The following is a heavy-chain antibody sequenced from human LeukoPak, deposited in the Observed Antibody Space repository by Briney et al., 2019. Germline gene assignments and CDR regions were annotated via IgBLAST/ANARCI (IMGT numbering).Heavy chain of an antibody. Sequence: ASVKVSCMASGYTFTSYGISWVRQAPGQGLEWMGWISAYNGNTNYAQKLQGRVTMTTDTSTSTAYMEPRSLRSDDTAVYYCARDAPRTMVVTSGWYFDLWGRGTLVTVSS. CDR3: ARDAPRTMVVTSGWYFDL. V-gene: IGHV1-18*01. CDR2: ISAYNGNT. J-gene: IGHJ2*01. D-gene: IGHD2-21*02. CDR1: GYTFTSYG.